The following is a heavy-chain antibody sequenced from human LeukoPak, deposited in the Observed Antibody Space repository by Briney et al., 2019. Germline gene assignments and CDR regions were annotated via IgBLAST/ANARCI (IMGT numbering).Heavy chain of an antibody. J-gene: IGHJ6*03. CDR2: IIPILGIA. D-gene: IGHD3-10*01. CDR1: GGTFSSYA. Sequence: KVSCKASGGTFSSYAISWVRQAPGQGLEWMGRIIPILGIANYAQKFQGRVTITTDESTSTAYMELSSLRSEDTAVYYCARGELENYYYYMDVWGKGTTVTVSS. V-gene: IGHV1-69*04. CDR3: ARGELENYYYYMDV.